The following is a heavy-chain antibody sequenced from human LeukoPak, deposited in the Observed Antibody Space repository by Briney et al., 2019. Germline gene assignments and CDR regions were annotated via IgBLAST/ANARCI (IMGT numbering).Heavy chain of an antibody. V-gene: IGHV4-34*01. Sequence: SETLSLTCTVYGGSFSDDYWSWVRQPPGEGLQWIGEINPGGSTNKNPSLQSRLIMSVDTSKNQISLNLTSVTAADTAVYYCARVHGHNLGTLDYWGQGILVTVTS. J-gene: IGHJ4*02. CDR3: ARVHGHNLGTLDY. CDR1: GGSFSDDY. CDR2: INPGGST. D-gene: IGHD5-24*01.